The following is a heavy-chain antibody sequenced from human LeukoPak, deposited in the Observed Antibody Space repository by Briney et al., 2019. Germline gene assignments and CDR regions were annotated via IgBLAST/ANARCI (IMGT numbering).Heavy chain of an antibody. CDR3: ARVEASGYDYGAFDY. J-gene: IGHJ4*02. CDR2: IKQDGSEK. D-gene: IGHD5-12*01. V-gene: IGHV3-7*01. Sequence: QPGGSLRLSCAASGFTFSNYAMSWVRQAPGKGLEWVANIKQDGSEKYYVDSVKGRFTISRDNAKNSLYLQMNSLRAEDTAVYYCARVEASGYDYGAFDYWGQGTLVTVSS. CDR1: GFTFSNYA.